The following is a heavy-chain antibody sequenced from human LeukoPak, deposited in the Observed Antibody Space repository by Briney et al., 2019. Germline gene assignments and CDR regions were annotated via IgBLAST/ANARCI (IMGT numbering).Heavy chain of an antibody. CDR2: IYCSGST. CDR3: AREPPRGVMSAFDI. J-gene: IGHJ3*02. D-gene: IGHD3-10*01. V-gene: IGHV4-31*03. Sequence: PSQTQSLTCTVSGGSISSGGYYWSWIRQHPGKGLEWIGYIYCSGSTYYNPSLKSRVTISVDTSKNQFSLKLSSVTAADTAVYYCAREPPRGVMSAFDIWGQGTMVTVSS. CDR1: GGSISSGGYY.